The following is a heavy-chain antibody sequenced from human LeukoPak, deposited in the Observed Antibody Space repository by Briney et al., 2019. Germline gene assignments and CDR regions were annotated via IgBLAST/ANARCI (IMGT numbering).Heavy chain of an antibody. D-gene: IGHD3/OR15-3a*01. CDR1: GYTFTTYA. CDR3: ARFWTGYLPDY. CDR2: ISTYNGNT. V-gene: IGHV1-18*01. J-gene: IGHJ4*02. Sequence: ASVKVSCKASGYTFTTYAVSWVRQAPGQGLEWMGWISTYNGNTEYVKSLQGRVTMTTDTSSSTAYVELRGLKSDDTAVYYCARFWTGYLPDYWGQGTLVTVSS.